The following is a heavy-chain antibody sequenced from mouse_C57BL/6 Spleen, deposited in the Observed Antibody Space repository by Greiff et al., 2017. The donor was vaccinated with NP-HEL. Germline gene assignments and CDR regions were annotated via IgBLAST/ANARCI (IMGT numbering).Heavy chain of an antibody. Sequence: EVQLVESGGGLVQPGGSMKLSCAASGFTFSDAWMDWVRQSPEPGLEWVAELRNKANNHATYYAESVKGRFTISRDDSKSSVYLQMISLRAEDTGMYYCTRTTVVPYYAMDYWGQGTSVTVSS. V-gene: IGHV6-6*01. D-gene: IGHD1-1*01. CDR3: TRTTVVPYYAMDY. CDR2: LRNKANNHAT. J-gene: IGHJ4*01. CDR1: GFTFSDAW.